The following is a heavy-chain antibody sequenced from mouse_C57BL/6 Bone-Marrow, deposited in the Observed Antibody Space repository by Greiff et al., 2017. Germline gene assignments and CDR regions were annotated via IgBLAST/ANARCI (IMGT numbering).Heavy chain of an antibody. CDR2: ISDGGSYT. Sequence: DVKLVESGGGLVKPGGSLKLSCAASGFTFSSYAMSWVRQTPEKRLEWVATISDGGSYTYYPDNVKGRFTISRDNAKNNLYLQMSHLKSEDTAMYYCAREGITTVAYYFDYWGQGTTLTVSS. V-gene: IGHV5-4*01. CDR3: AREGITTVAYYFDY. CDR1: GFTFSSYA. D-gene: IGHD1-1*01. J-gene: IGHJ2*01.